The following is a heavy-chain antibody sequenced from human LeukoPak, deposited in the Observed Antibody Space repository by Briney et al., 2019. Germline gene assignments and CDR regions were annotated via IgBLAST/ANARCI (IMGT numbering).Heavy chain of an antibody. CDR3: AKRDYGDYGIDY. V-gene: IGHV3-23*01. CDR1: GFTFSSYA. J-gene: IGHJ4*02. D-gene: IGHD4-17*01. Sequence: GGSLRLSCAASGFTFSSYAMSWVRQAPGKGLEWVSAISGSGGSTYYADSVKGRFTISRVNSKNTLYLQMNSLRAEDTAVYYCAKRDYGDYGIDYWGQGTLVTVPS. CDR2: ISGSGGST.